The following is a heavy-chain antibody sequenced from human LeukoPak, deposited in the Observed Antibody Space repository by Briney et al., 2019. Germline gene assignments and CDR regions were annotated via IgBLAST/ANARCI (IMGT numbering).Heavy chain of an antibody. J-gene: IGHJ4*02. V-gene: IGHV3-33*01. CDR1: GFTLSSYG. CDR3: ARDSKTSRIAVAGTPDY. D-gene: IGHD6-19*01. Sequence: GRSLRLSCAASGFTLSSYGMHWVRQAPGKGLEWVAVIWYDGGNKYYADSVKGRFTISRDNSKNTLYLQMNSLRAEDTAVYYCARDSKTSRIAVAGTPDYWGQGTLVTVSS. CDR2: IWYDGGNK.